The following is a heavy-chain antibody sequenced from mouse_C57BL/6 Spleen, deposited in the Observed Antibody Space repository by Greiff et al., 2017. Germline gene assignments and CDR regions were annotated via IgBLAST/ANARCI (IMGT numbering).Heavy chain of an antibody. J-gene: IGHJ2*01. CDR3: ANYYYGSSYFDY. D-gene: IGHD1-1*01. CDR2: IHPNSGST. CDR1: GYTFTSYW. Sequence: VQLQQPGAELVKPGASVKLSCKASGYTFTSYWMHWVKQRPGQGLEWIGMIHPNSGSTNYNEKFKSKATLTVDKSSSTAYMQLSSLTSEDSAVYYCANYYYGSSYFDYWGQGTTLTVSS. V-gene: IGHV1-64*01.